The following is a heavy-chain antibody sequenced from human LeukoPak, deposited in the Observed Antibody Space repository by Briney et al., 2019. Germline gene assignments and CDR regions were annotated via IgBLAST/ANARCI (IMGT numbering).Heavy chain of an antibody. CDR1: GDSVSSNSAA. CDR3: AREGYSSSWYSPHGMDV. Sequence: SQTLSLTCAISGDSVSSNSAAWNWIRQSPSGGLEWLARTYYRSKWYNDYAVSVKSRITINPDTSKNQFSLQLTSVTPEDTAVYYCAREGYSSSWYSPHGMDVWGQGTTVTVSS. CDR2: TYYRSKWYN. J-gene: IGHJ6*02. V-gene: IGHV6-1*01. D-gene: IGHD6-13*01.